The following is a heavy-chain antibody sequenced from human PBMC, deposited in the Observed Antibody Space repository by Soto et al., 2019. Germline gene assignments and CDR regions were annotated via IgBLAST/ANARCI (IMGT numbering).Heavy chain of an antibody. CDR3: ARRGSGTYNFDY. Sequence: QVQLVGSGGGVVQPGRSLRLSCAASGFTFSSYGMHWVRQAPGKGLEWVAVIWSDGSNEYYADSVKGRFTISRDNSKNPLYLQMNSLRAEDTAVYYCARRGSGTYNFDYWGQGTLVTVSS. V-gene: IGHV3-33*01. CDR1: GFTFSSYG. D-gene: IGHD1-26*01. J-gene: IGHJ4*02. CDR2: IWSDGSNE.